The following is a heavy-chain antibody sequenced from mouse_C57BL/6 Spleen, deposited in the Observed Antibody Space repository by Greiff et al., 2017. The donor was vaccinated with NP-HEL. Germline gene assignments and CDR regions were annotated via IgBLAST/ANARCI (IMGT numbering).Heavy chain of an antibody. V-gene: IGHV1-66*01. CDR3: AREITTVEVWFAY. Sequence: VQLQQSGPELVKPGASVKISCKASGYSFTSYYIHWVKQRPGQGLEWIGWIYPGSGNTKYNEKFKGKATLTADTSSSTAYMQLSSLTSEDSAVYYCAREITTVEVWFAYWGQGTLVTVSA. CDR2: IYPGSGNT. J-gene: IGHJ3*01. D-gene: IGHD1-1*01. CDR1: GYSFTSYY.